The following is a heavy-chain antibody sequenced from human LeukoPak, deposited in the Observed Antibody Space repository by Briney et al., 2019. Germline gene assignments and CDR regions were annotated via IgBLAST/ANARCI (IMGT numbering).Heavy chain of an antibody. Sequence: SETLSLTCTVSGGSISSRSYYWGWIRQPPGKGLEWIGSIYYSGSTYYNPSLKSRVTISVDTSKNQFSLKLSSVTAADTAVYYCARGRHDGTYYYDSSGYFLDYWGQGTLVTVSS. CDR3: ARGRHDGTYYYDSSGYFLDY. CDR2: IYYSGST. D-gene: IGHD3-22*01. CDR1: GGSISSRSYY. V-gene: IGHV4-39*07. J-gene: IGHJ4*02.